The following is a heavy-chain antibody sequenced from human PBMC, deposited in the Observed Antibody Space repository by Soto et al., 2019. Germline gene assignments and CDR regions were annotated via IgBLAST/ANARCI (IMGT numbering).Heavy chain of an antibody. CDR2: ISAYNGNT. V-gene: IGHV1-18*01. D-gene: IGHD3-10*01. J-gene: IGHJ4*02. Sequence: ASVKVSCKASGYTFTSYVISWVRQAPGQGLEWMGWISAYNGNTNYAQKLQGRVTMTTDTSTSTAYMELRSLRSDDTAVYYCARVGDGSGSYYRPLPYWGQGTLVTVSS. CDR1: GYTFTSYV. CDR3: ARVGDGSGSYYRPLPY.